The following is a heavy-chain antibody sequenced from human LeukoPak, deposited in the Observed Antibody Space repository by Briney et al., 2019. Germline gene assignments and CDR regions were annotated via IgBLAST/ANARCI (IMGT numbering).Heavy chain of an antibody. V-gene: IGHV3-30*03. D-gene: IGHD3-22*01. CDR2: ISYDGSNK. CDR3: GEVPNGDSSGYYFDY. Sequence: GGSLRLSCAASGFTFSSYGMHWVRQAPGKGLEWVAVISYDGSNKYYADSVKGRFTISRDNSKNTLYLQMNSLRAEDTAVYYCGEVPNGDSSGYYFDYWGQGTLVTVSS. CDR1: GFTFSSYG. J-gene: IGHJ4*02.